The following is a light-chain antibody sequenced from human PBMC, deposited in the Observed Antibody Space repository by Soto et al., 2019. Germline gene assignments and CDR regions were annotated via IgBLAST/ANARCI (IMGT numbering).Light chain of an antibody. V-gene: IGKV3-15*01. Sequence: EIVLTQSPATLSLSPGERATLSCRASQSISNILAWYQQKPGQAPRLLIYHSSTRATGVPARFGGSGSGTEFTLTITSLQSEDFAVYYCQQYNNWPFTFGGGTKVEIK. CDR1: QSISNI. J-gene: IGKJ4*01. CDR3: QQYNNWPFT. CDR2: HSS.